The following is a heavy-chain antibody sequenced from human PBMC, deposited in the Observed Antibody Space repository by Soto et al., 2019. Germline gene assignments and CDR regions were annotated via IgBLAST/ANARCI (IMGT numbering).Heavy chain of an antibody. CDR1: GFTFSSYA. V-gene: IGHV3-30-3*01. CDR2: ISYDGSNK. D-gene: IGHD2-15*01. CDR3: ARDVGYCSGGSCSDRVARYYYYGMDV. J-gene: IGHJ6*02. Sequence: QVQLVESGGGVVQPGRSLRLSCAASGFTFSSYAMHWVRQAPGKGLEWVAVISYDGSNKYYADSVEGRFTISRDNSKNTLYLQMNSLRGEDTAVYYCARDVGYCSGGSCSDRVARYYYYGMDVWGQGTTVTVSS.